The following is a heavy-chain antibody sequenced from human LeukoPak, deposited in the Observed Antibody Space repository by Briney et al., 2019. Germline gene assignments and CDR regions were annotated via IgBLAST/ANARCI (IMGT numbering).Heavy chain of an antibody. CDR3: ARDAHVWGSYRPLGY. J-gene: IGHJ4*02. CDR1: RYTFTGYY. D-gene: IGHD3-16*02. Sequence: RGASVKVSCKASRYTFTGYYMHWVRQAPGQGLEWMGWINPNSGGTNYAQKFQGRVTMTRDTSISTAYMELSRLRSDDTAVYYCARDAHVWGSYRPLGYWGQGTLVTVSS. CDR2: INPNSGGT. V-gene: IGHV1-2*02.